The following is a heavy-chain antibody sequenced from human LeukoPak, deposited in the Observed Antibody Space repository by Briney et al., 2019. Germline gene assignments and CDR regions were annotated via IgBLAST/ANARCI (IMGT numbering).Heavy chain of an antibody. D-gene: IGHD1-14*01. CDR2: IYYSGST. CDR1: GGSISGSSYY. Sequence: PSETLSLTRTVSGGSISGSSYYWGWIRQPPGKGLEWIGSIYYSGSTYYNPSLKSRVTISVDTSKNQFSLKLSSVTAADTAVYYCARHGTAPYYYHYYMDVWGNGTTVTVSS. J-gene: IGHJ6*03. CDR3: ARHGTAPYYYHYYMDV. V-gene: IGHV4-39*01.